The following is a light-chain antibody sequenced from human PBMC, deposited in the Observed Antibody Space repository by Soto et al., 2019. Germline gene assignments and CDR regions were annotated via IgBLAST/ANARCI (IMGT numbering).Light chain of an antibody. J-gene: IGKJ1*01. CDR3: QQRSKMPLT. V-gene: IGKV3-11*01. CDR1: QSVSSN. CDR2: DAS. Sequence: IVMPQSPSTLYVSPGVRATYPCSASQSVSSNLAWYQQKPGQAPRLLIYDASNRATGIPARFSGTGSETDFTLTISSLEPEDFAIYYCQQRSKMPLTFGHGSKVDIK.